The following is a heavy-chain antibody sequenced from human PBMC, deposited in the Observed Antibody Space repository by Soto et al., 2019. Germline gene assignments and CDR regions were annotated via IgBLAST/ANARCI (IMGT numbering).Heavy chain of an antibody. Sequence: EVQLVESGGGLVEPGGSLRLSCAASGFTFTYAWLNWVRQAPGKGLEWVGRIKSHNNGGITDYSAPVKGRFTLSRDDSENPVPLQMTSLKIEDSGISYCAADLPAWGAYAFDYWGQGALVTVSS. V-gene: IGHV3-15*07. CDR2: IKSHNNGGIT. J-gene: IGHJ4*02. CDR1: GFTFTYAW. CDR3: AADLPAWGAYAFDY. D-gene: IGHD3-16*01.